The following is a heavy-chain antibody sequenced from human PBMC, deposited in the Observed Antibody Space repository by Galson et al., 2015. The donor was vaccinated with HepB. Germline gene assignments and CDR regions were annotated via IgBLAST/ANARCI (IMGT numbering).Heavy chain of an antibody. Sequence: SLRLSCAASGFTFSSYAMHWVRQAPGKGLEWVAVISYDGSNKYYADSVKGRFTISRDNSKNTLFLQMNSLRAEDTAVYYCARDGGMVRGVIDYWGQGTLVTVSS. CDR2: ISYDGSNK. V-gene: IGHV3-30-3*01. CDR1: GFTFSSYA. J-gene: IGHJ4*02. CDR3: ARDGGMVRGVIDY. D-gene: IGHD3-10*01.